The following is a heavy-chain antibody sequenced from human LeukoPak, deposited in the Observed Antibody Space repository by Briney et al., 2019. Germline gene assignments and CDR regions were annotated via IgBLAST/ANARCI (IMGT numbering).Heavy chain of an antibody. J-gene: IGHJ4*02. V-gene: IGHV4-59*01. CDR2: IYDSGST. CDR1: GGSISNYY. Sequence: SETLSLTCTVSGGSISNYYWSWIRQPPGKGLEWIGYIYDSGSTNYNPSLKSRVTISVDTSKNQFSLKLSSVTAADTAVYYCARGGYYDSSGYHPFDYWGQGTLVTVSS. CDR3: ARGGYYDSSGYHPFDY. D-gene: IGHD3-22*01.